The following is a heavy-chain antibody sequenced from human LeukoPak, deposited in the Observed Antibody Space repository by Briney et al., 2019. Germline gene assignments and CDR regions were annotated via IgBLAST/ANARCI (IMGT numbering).Heavy chain of an antibody. Sequence: SGGSLGLSCAASGLIFSSYWMHWVRQAPGKGLVWVSRINTDGSSTTYADSVKGRFTISRDNAKNTLYLQLNSLRADDTAVYYCAREGRYYDSTGYESYYFDFWGQGTLVTVSS. J-gene: IGHJ4*02. V-gene: IGHV3-74*01. CDR3: AREGRYYDSTGYESYYFDF. CDR1: GLIFSSYW. CDR2: INTDGSST. D-gene: IGHD3-22*01.